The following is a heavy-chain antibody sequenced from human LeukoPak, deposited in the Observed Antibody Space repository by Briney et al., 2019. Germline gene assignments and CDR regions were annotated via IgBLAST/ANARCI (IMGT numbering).Heavy chain of an antibody. CDR2: ISSSSSYI. V-gene: IGHV3-21*01. J-gene: IGHJ3*02. CDR1: GFTFSSYS. D-gene: IGHD6-6*01. CDR3: ARVVARPDLDDAFDI. Sequence: GGSLRLSCAASGFTFSSYSMNWVRQAPGKGLEWVSYISSSSSYIYYADSVKGRFTISRDNAKDSLYLQMNSLRGEDTAVYYCARVVARPDLDDAFDIWGQGTMVTVSS.